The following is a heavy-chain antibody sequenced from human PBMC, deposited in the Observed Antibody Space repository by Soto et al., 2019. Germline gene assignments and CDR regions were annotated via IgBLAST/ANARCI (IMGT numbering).Heavy chain of an antibody. Sequence: EVQLVESGGGLVQPGGSLRLSCAASGFTFSSYWMHWVRQAPGKGLVWLSRINSDGSYTRYADSVKGRFTISRDNAKNTLYLQMNSLRVEDTAVYYCDRAATETDWGQGTLVTVSS. CDR2: INSDGSYT. CDR3: DRAATETD. CDR1: GFTFSSYW. V-gene: IGHV3-74*01. D-gene: IGHD6-25*01. J-gene: IGHJ4*02.